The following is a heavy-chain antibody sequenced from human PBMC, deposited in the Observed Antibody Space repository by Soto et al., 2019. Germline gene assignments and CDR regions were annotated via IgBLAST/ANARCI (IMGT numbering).Heavy chain of an antibody. CDR2: IYHDGST. D-gene: IGHD3-22*01. CDR1: SDSISNYH. CDR3: TRAGSVDSFLTWCAP. J-gene: IGHJ5*02. Sequence: SETLPLTCTVSSDSISNYHCSWFRQSPGTGLEWIGYIYHDGSTYYNPSLESRVTMSIDKSKNQFSLKLSSVTAADTALFFFTRAGSVDSFLTWCAPWGRGTLLPVSS. V-gene: IGHV4-30-2*06.